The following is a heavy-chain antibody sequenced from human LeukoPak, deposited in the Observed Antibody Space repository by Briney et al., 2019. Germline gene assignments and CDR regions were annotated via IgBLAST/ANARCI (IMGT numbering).Heavy chain of an antibody. Sequence: ASVKVSCKASGYTFTGYYMHWVRQAPGQGLEWMGWINPNSGGTNYAQKFQGRVTMTRDTSISTAYMELSRLRSDDTAVYYCARDPIAAAGTGTGGNYYYYMDVWGKGTTVTVSS. CDR1: GYTFTGYY. CDR2: INPNSGGT. D-gene: IGHD6-13*01. J-gene: IGHJ6*03. CDR3: ARDPIAAAGTGTGGNYYYYMDV. V-gene: IGHV1-2*02.